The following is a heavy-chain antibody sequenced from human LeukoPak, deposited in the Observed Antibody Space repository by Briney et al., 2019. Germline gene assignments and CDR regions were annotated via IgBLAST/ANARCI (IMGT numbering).Heavy chain of an antibody. CDR1: GYTFTSYG. CDR3: ASSHDGYGYNYFDY. Sequence: ASVKVSCKASGYTFTSYGISWVRQAPGQGLEWMGWISAYNGNTNYAQKLQGRVTMTTDTSTSTAYMELRSLRSDDTAVYYCASSHDGYGYNYFDYWGQGTLVTVSS. D-gene: IGHD5-18*01. CDR2: ISAYNGNT. V-gene: IGHV1-18*01. J-gene: IGHJ4*02.